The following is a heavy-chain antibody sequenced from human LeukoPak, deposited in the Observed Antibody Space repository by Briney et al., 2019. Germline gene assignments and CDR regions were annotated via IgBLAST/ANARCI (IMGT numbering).Heavy chain of an antibody. J-gene: IGHJ4*02. CDR2: ISSSSSYI. CDR3: ASGDSSGYYGKSWAGY. D-gene: IGHD3-22*01. Sequence: GGSLRLSCAASGFTFSDYYMSWIRQAPGKGLEWVSSISSSSSYIYYADSVKGRFTISRDNAKNSLYLQMNSLRAEDTAVYYCASGDSSGYYGKSWAGYWGQGTQVTVSS. V-gene: IGHV3-11*06. CDR1: GFTFSDYY.